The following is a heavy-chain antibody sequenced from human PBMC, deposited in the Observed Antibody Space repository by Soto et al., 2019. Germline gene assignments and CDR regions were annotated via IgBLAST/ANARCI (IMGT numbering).Heavy chain of an antibody. Sequence: SVKVSCKASGGTFSSYAISWVRQAPGQGLEWMGGLTPIFGTANYAQKFQGRVTITADESTSTAYMELSSLRSEDTAVYYCARGARYYYYYGMDVWGQGTTVTVSS. CDR2: LTPIFGTA. CDR1: GGTFSSYA. J-gene: IGHJ6*02. V-gene: IGHV1-69*13. CDR3: ARGARYYYYYGMDV.